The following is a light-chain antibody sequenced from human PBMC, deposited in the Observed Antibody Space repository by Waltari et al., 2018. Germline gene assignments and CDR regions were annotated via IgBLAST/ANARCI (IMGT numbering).Light chain of an antibody. CDR3: ASYTNSDSEV. CDR1: SGDVGGYNY. J-gene: IGLJ3*02. V-gene: IGLV2-14*01. Sequence: QSALTQPASVSGSPGQSITISCTGTSGDVGGYNYVSWFQQHPGKVPKLIISDVSNRPSGVSDRFSGSKSGNTASLTISGLQAEDEASYYCASYTNSDSEVFGGGTKVTVL. CDR2: DVS.